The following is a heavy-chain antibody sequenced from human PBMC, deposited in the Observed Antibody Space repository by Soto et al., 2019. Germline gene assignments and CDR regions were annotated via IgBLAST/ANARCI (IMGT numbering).Heavy chain of an antibody. Sequence: ESGGGLVQPGGSLRLSCAASGFTFSTYSMNWVRQAPGKGLEWISYITTSSNAVYYADSVTGRFTISRDNAKKSLYLQMNSLRVEDTAVYYCARGGCSTNVCRTPYYYYYMDVWGKGTTVTVSS. V-gene: IGHV3-48*01. CDR2: ITTSSNAV. CDR3: ARGGCSTNVCRTPYYYYYMDV. CDR1: GFTFSTYS. J-gene: IGHJ6*03. D-gene: IGHD2-15*01.